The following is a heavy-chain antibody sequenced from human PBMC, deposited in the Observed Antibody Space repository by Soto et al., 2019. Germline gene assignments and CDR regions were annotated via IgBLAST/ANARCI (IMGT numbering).Heavy chain of an antibody. Sequence: GGSLRLSCAASGFTFSSYSMNWVRQAPGKGLEWVSYIGIGSSTKYYADSVKGRFTISRDNAKNSLYLQMNSLRAEDTAVYYCARDSSFDDSSGYLDYWGQGTLVTVSS. D-gene: IGHD3-22*01. CDR1: GFTFSSYS. J-gene: IGHJ4*02. CDR2: IGIGSSTK. V-gene: IGHV3-48*04. CDR3: ARDSSFDDSSGYLDY.